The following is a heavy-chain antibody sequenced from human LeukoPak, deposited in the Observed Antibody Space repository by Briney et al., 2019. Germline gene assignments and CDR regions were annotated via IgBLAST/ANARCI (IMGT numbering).Heavy chain of an antibody. V-gene: IGHV3-7*01. CDR3: ARDALSWELLMRAFDI. Sequence: GGSLRLSCAASGFTFSSYWMHWVRQAPGKGLEWVANIQQDGSEKYYVDSVKGRFTISRDNAKNSLYLQMNGLRAEDTAVYYCARDALSWELLMRAFDIWGQGTMVTVSS. CDR2: IQQDGSEK. CDR1: GFTFSSYW. J-gene: IGHJ3*02. D-gene: IGHD1-26*01.